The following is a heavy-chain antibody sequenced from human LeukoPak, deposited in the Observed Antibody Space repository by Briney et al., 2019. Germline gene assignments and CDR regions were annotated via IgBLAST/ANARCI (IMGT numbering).Heavy chain of an antibody. D-gene: IGHD6-6*01. CDR2: IIPIFGTA. CDR1: GGTFSSYA. V-gene: IGHV1-69*05. Sequence: KPGGSLRLSCAASGGTFSSYAISWVRQAPGQGFEWMGGIIPIFGTANYAQKFQGRVTITTDESTSTAYMELSSLRSEDTAVYYCARETSRSQYSSSSFDYWGQGTLVTVSS. CDR3: ARETSRSQYSSSSFDY. J-gene: IGHJ4*02.